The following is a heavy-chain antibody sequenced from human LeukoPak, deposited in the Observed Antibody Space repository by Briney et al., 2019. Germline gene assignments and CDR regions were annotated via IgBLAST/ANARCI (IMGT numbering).Heavy chain of an antibody. D-gene: IGHD6-13*01. J-gene: IGHJ3*02. V-gene: IGHV1-2*02. CDR3: AREKYSSRLDAFDI. CDR1: GYTFTGYY. Sequence: ASVKVSCKASGYTFTGYYIHWVRQAPGPGLEWMGWINPNTGATNYAQKFQGRVTMTRDTSISTAYMELSRLRSDDTAVYYCAREKYSSRLDAFDIWGQGTMVTVSS. CDR2: INPNTGAT.